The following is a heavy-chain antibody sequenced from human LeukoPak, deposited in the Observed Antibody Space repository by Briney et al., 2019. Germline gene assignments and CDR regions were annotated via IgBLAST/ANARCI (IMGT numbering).Heavy chain of an antibody. CDR3: AKDLYDTSGPPWDAFDI. CDR2: ISWNSGSI. CDR1: GFTFDDYA. V-gene: IGHV3-9*01. Sequence: PGGSLRLSCAASGFTFDDYAMHWVRQGPGKGLEWVSGISWNSGSIGYADSVKGRFTISRDNAKNSLYLQMNSLRAEDTALYYCAKDLYDTSGPPWDAFDIWGQGTMVTVSS. J-gene: IGHJ3*02. D-gene: IGHD3-22*01.